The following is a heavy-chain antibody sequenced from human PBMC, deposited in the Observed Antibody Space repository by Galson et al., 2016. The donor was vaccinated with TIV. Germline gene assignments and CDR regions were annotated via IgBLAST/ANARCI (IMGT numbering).Heavy chain of an antibody. D-gene: IGHD2-21*01. J-gene: IGHJ6*03. CDR3: ARGSNPTYYSMYMDL. Sequence: SVKVSCKASGYTFTFYGITWVRQAPGHGLEWLGWISAYTGNPGYAQRFQGRVTMTADTSTSTAYLDLRSLRFDDTAVYFCARGSNPTYYSMYMDLWGKGTTVTVSS. V-gene: IGHV1-18*01. CDR1: GYTFTFYG. CDR2: ISAYTGNP.